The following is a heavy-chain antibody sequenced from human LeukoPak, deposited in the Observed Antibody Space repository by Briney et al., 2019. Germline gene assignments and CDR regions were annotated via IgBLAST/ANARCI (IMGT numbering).Heavy chain of an antibody. CDR2: INHSGST. J-gene: IGHJ4*02. V-gene: IGHV4-34*01. CDR1: GTSITRTY. D-gene: IGHD4-4*01. Sequence: PSETLSLTCTVSGTSITRTYWSWIRQPPGKGLEWIGEINHSGSTNYNPSLKSRVTISVDTSKNQFSLKLSSVTAADTAVYYCARTTLTLDAFDYWGQGTLVTVSS. CDR3: ARTTLTLDAFDY.